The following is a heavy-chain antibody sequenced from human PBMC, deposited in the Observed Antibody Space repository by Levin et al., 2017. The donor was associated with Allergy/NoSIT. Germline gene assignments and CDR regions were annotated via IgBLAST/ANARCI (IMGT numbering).Heavy chain of an antibody. Sequence: PGGSLRLSCAASGFTFSSYDMHWVRQATGKGLEWVSAIGTAGDTYYPGSVKGRFTISRENAKNSLYLQMNSLRAGDTAVYYCARGGGVRGVTPYDAFEIWGQGTMVTVSS. V-gene: IGHV3-13*04. CDR2: IGTAGDT. D-gene: IGHD3-10*01. CDR1: GFTFSSYD. J-gene: IGHJ3*02. CDR3: ARGGGVRGVTPYDAFEI.